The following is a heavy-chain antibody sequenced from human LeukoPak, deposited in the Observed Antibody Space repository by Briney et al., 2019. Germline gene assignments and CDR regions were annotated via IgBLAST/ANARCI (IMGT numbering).Heavy chain of an antibody. CDR2: IYSGESI. D-gene: IGHD4-11*01. Sequence: PSETLSLTCTVSGGSISGYYWSWIRQPAGKGLEWIGRIYSGESINYNPSLKSRVTMSVDTSKNQFSLKLNSVTAADTAMYYCARTTSIDYWGQGTLVTVSS. V-gene: IGHV4-4*07. CDR1: GGSISGYY. CDR3: ARTTSIDY. J-gene: IGHJ4*02.